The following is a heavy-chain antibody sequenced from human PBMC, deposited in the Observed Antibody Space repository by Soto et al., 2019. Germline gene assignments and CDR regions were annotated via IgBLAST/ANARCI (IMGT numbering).Heavy chain of an antibody. CDR1: GFTFSSYA. J-gene: IGHJ3*02. CDR3: AVHMMALGPAGGDDAFDI. D-gene: IGHD2-21*01. V-gene: IGHV3-23*01. Sequence: GGSLRLSCAASGFTFSSYAMSWVRQAPGKGLEWVSAISGSGGSTYYADSVKGRFTISRDNSKNTLYLQMNSLRAEDTAVYYCAVHMMALGPAGGDDAFDIWGQGTMVTVSS. CDR2: ISGSGGST.